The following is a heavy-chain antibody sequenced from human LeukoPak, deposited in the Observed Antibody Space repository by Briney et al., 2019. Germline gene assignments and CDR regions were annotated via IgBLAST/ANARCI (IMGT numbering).Heavy chain of an antibody. CDR1: GGSFTDYY. Sequence: SSETLSLTCVVNGGSFTDYYWTWIRQAPGNGLEWVGDIDHRGSINYNPSLKSRVTISVDTSKNQFSLRLSSVTAADTAVYYCARGLVVVTMTSTIMDVWGQGTTVTVSS. CDR3: ARGLVVVTMTSTIMDV. V-gene: IGHV4-34*01. J-gene: IGHJ6*02. D-gene: IGHD3-22*01. CDR2: IDHRGSI.